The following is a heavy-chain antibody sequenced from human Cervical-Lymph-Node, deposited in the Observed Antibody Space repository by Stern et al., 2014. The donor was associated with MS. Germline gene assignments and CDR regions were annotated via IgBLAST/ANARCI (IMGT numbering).Heavy chain of an antibody. D-gene: IGHD5-24*01. Sequence: EVQLVQSGGGLVKPGGSLRLSCAASGFTFSSYSMNWVRQAPGKGLEWVSSISSSSSYRYYADSVKGRFTISRDNAKNSLYLQMNSLRAEDTAVYYCARLAADGYNQGDFDYWGQGTLVTVSS. CDR2: ISSSSSYR. CDR3: ARLAADGYNQGDFDY. J-gene: IGHJ4*02. V-gene: IGHV3-21*01. CDR1: GFTFSSYS.